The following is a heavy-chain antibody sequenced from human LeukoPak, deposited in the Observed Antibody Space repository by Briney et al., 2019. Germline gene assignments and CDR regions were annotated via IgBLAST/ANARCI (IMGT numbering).Heavy chain of an antibody. Sequence: GESLKISCKGSGYSFTTYWISWVRQMPGKGLEWMGRIDPSDSYTNYSPSFQGHVTISADKSFSTAYLQWTSLKASDTAMYYCARHTKAYGSSCDYWGQGTLVTVSS. CDR1: GYSFTTYW. CDR3: ARHTKAYGSSCDY. V-gene: IGHV5-10-1*01. CDR2: IDPSDSYT. J-gene: IGHJ4*02. D-gene: IGHD6-13*01.